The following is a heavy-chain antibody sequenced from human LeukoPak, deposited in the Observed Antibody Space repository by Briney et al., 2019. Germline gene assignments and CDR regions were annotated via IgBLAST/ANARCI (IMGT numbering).Heavy chain of an antibody. CDR3: ARGTTVATLYSFDY. Sequence: GGSLRLSCAASGFTFSNYAMTWVRQAPGKGLEWVSAITGSGSSTYYADSVKGRFTISRDNSKNTLYLQMNSLRAEDTAVYYCARGTTVATLYSFDYWGQGTLVTVSS. V-gene: IGHV3-23*01. J-gene: IGHJ4*02. D-gene: IGHD4-23*01. CDR2: ITGSGSST. CDR1: GFTFSNYA.